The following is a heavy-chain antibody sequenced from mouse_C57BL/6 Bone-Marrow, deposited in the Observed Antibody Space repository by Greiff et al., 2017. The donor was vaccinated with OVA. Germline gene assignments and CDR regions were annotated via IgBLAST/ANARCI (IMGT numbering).Heavy chain of an antibody. Sequence: EVQLQQSGPELVKPGASVKISCKASGYSFTGYYMNWVKQSPEKSLEWIGEINPSTGGTTYNQKFKAKATLTVDKSSSTAYMQLKSLTSEDSAVYYCARGREDGYPSWFAYWGQGTLVTVSA. CDR1: GYSFTGYY. CDR3: ARGREDGYPSWFAY. CDR2: INPSTGGT. J-gene: IGHJ3*01. D-gene: IGHD2-3*01. V-gene: IGHV1-42*01.